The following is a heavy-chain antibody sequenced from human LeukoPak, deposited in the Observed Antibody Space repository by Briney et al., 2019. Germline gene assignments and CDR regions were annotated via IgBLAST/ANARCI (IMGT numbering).Heavy chain of an antibody. Sequence: PGGTLRLSCVASGFTFSNYWMSWVRQAPGKGLEWVANIKQDGSEQYYMDSVKGRFTMSRDNAKNSVYLQMTSLRVDDTAVYYCARDLGIGRFDCWGQGTLVTVSS. V-gene: IGHV3-7*01. J-gene: IGHJ4*02. CDR1: GFTFSNYW. CDR3: ARDLGIGRFDC. D-gene: IGHD7-27*01. CDR2: IKQDGSEQ.